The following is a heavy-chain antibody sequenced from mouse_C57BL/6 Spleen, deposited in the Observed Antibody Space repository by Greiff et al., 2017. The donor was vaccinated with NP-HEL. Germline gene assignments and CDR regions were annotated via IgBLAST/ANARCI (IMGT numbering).Heavy chain of an antibody. CDR3: AAAQATVAWFAY. V-gene: IGHV5-4*01. CDR2: ISDGGSYT. CDR1: GFTFSSYA. D-gene: IGHD3-2*02. Sequence: EVQRVESGGGLVKPGGSLKLSCAASGFTFSSYAMSWVRQTPEKRLEWVATISDGGSYTYYPDNVKGRFTISRDNAKNNLYLQMSHLKSEDTAMYYCAAAQATVAWFAYWGQGTLVTVSA. J-gene: IGHJ3*01.